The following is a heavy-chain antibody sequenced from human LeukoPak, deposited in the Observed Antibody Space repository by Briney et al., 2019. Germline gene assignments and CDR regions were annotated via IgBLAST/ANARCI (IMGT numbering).Heavy chain of an antibody. D-gene: IGHD4-23*01. V-gene: IGHV4-34*01. Sequence: KPSETLSLTCAVYGGSFSGYYWSWIRQPPGKGLEWIGEINHSGSTNYNPSLKSRVIISVDTPKNQFSLKLSSVTAADTAVYYCARRWFRYYFDYWGQGTLVTVSS. CDR3: ARRWFRYYFDY. CDR1: GGSFSGYY. CDR2: INHSGST. J-gene: IGHJ4*02.